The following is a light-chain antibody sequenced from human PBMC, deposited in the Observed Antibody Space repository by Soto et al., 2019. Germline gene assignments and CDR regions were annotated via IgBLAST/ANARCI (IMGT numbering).Light chain of an antibody. CDR3: QQYYSTPYT. V-gene: IGKV4-1*01. CDR2: WAS. CDR1: QSVLYSSNNKNY. Sequence: DIVMTQSPDSLAVSLGERATINCKSSQSVLYSSNNKNYLAWYQQKPGQPPKLLIYWASTRESGVPDRFSGSGSGTDFTLTISGLQAEYVAVYYCQQYYSTPYTFGQGTKLEIK. J-gene: IGKJ2*01.